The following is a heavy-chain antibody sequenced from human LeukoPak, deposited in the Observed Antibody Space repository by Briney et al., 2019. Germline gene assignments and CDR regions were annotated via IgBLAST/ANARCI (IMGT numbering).Heavy chain of an antibody. CDR1: GGTFSSYA. D-gene: IGHD3-10*01. CDR3: ARVGSVGSGSYYGY. CDR2: INPNSGGT. V-gene: IGHV1-2*06. Sequence: ASVKVSCKASGGTFSSYAISWVRQAPGQGLEWMGRINPNSGGTNYAQKFQGRVTMTRDTSISTAYMELSRLRSDDTAVYYCARVGSVGSGSYYGYWGQGTLVTVSS. J-gene: IGHJ4*02.